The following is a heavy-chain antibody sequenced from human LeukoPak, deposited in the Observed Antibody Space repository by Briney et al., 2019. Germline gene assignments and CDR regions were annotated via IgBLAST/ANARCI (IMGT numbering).Heavy chain of an antibody. V-gene: IGHV1-69*02. D-gene: IGHD6-13*01. CDR1: GGTFSSYT. J-gene: IGHJ4*02. CDR2: IIPVLGIA. CDR3: ARGIAAAGKGFSDY. Sequence: SVKVSCKASGGTFSSYTISWVRQAPGQGLEWMGRIIPVLGIANYAQKLQGRVTMTTDTSTSTAYMELRSLRSDDTAVYYCARGIAAAGKGFSDYWGQGTLVTVSS.